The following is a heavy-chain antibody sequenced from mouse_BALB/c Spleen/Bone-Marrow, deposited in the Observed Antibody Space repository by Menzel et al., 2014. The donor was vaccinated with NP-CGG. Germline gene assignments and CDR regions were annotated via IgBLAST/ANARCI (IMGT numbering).Heavy chain of an antibody. V-gene: IGHV14-4*02. CDR3: NGGYYEAWFAY. D-gene: IGHD2-3*01. Sequence: EVQLQQSGAELVRSGASVELSCTASGFNIKDYYMHWVKQRPEQGLEWIGWIDPENGDTEYAPKFQGKATMTADTSSNTAYLQLSSLTSEDTAVYYCNGGYYEAWFAYWGQGTLVTVSA. J-gene: IGHJ3*01. CDR2: IDPENGDT. CDR1: GFNIKDYY.